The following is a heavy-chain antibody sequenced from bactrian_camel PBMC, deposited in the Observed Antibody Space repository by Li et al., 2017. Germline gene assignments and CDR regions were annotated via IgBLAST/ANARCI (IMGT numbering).Heavy chain of an antibody. CDR1: GFSFTSYY. J-gene: IGHJ4*01. CDR2: IHGDSGDT. Sequence: HVQLVESGGGLVQPGESLRLSCAASGFSFTSYYPAWVRQAPGKGLEWLSDIHGDSGDTFYTDSVKGRFTISLDNANNTVYLQMNMVKSEDTALYYCATNGGKYWGQGTQVTV. V-gene: IGHV3S6*01. CDR3: ATNGGKY.